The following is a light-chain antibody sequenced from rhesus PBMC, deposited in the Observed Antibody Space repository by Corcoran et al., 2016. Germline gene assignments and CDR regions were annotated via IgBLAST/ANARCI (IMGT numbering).Light chain of an antibody. J-gene: IGKJ1*01. V-gene: IGKV1S14*01. CDR3: QQHNSYPPT. CDR2: YAS. CDR1: QGISNY. Sequence: DIQMTQSPSSLSASVGDTVTITCRSSQGISNYLAWYQQTPGKAPKPLIYYASNFGSGVPSRFSGSGSGTDVTLTISSLQPEDFAIYYCQQHNSYPPTFGQGTKVGIK.